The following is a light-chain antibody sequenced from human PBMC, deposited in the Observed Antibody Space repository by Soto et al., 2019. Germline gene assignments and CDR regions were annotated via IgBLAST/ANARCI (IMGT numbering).Light chain of an antibody. Sequence: QSALTQPASVSGSPGQSITISCTGAVSEVAGYTYVSWYQQHPGKGPKVIIYDVSNRPSGVSNRLSGSKSGTTASLTISGLQAEDEADYYCSSFTSILGLFGGGTKLTVL. CDR1: VSEVAGYTY. J-gene: IGLJ2*01. CDR2: DVS. CDR3: SSFTSILGL. V-gene: IGLV2-14*03.